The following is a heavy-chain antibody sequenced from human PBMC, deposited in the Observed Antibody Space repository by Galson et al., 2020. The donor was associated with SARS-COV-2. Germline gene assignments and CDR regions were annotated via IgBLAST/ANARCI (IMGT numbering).Heavy chain of an antibody. CDR1: GFTFSSYA. D-gene: IGHD2-2*01. Sequence: TGGSLRLSCAASGFTFSSYAMSWVRQAPGKGLEWVSGIRNNGGSTYYAASVKGRLSISRDNSKKTVYLEMNNLRAEDTAVYYRARVKGDQLFHWYFDLWGRGTLVTVSS. J-gene: IGHJ2*01. CDR2: IRNNGGST. V-gene: IGHV3-23*01. CDR3: ARVKGDQLFHWYFDL.